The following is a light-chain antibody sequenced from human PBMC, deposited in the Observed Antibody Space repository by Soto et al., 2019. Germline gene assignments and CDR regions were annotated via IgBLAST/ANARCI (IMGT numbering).Light chain of an antibody. CDR2: SSN. V-gene: IGLV1-44*01. J-gene: IGLJ1*01. CDR3: AAWDDSLIGTLYV. CDR1: NSNIGSNA. Sequence: QSVLTQPPSASGTPGQRITMSCSGSNSNIGSNAVNWYQQLPGTAPKLLIYSSNQRPSGVPDRFSGSKSGTSASLAISGLQPEDEADYYCAAWDDSLIGTLYVFGTGTKLTVL.